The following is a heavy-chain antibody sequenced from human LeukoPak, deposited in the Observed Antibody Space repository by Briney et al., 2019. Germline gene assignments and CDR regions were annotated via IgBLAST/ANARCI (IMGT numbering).Heavy chain of an antibody. D-gene: IGHD2-21*02. J-gene: IGHJ5*02. CDR3: ARVRTGCGGDCFDWFDP. CDR1: GGSISSSSYY. CDR2: IYYSGST. Sequence: SETLSLTCTVSGGSISSSSYYWGWIRQPPGKGLEWIGSIYYSGSTYYNPSLKSRVTISVDTSKNQFSLKLSSVTAADTAVYYCARVRTGCGGDCFDWFDPWGQGTLVTVSS. V-gene: IGHV4-39*07.